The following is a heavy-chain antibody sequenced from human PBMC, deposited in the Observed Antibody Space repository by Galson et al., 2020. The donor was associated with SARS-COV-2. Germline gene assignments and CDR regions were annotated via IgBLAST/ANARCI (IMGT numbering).Heavy chain of an antibody. D-gene: IGHD6-19*01. CDR2: ISYDGSNK. CDR1: GFTFSSYA. J-gene: IGHJ1*01. CDR3: ARALAVAGKGPGYFQH. V-gene: IGHV3-30*04. Sequence: GGSLRLSCAASGFTFSSYAMHWVRQAPGKGLEWVAVISYDGSNKYYADSVKGRFTISRDKSKNTLYLQMNSLRAEDTAVYYCARALAVAGKGPGYFQHWGQGTLVTVSS.